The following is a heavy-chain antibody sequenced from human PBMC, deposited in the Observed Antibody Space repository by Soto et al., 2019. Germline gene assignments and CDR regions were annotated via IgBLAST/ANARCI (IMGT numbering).Heavy chain of an antibody. Sequence: QVQLQESGPGLVKPSETLSLTCTVSGGSISSYYWSWIRQPPGKGLEWIGYIYYSGSTNYNPSLTSPVTISVDTSKNQFPLKLSSVTAADTAVYYCARHSGSGWFDYWGQGTLVTVSS. CDR1: GGSISSYY. V-gene: IGHV4-59*08. J-gene: IGHJ4*02. CDR3: ARHSGSGWFDY. CDR2: IYYSGST. D-gene: IGHD6-19*01.